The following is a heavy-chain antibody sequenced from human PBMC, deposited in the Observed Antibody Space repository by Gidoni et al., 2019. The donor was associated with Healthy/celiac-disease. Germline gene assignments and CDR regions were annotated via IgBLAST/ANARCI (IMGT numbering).Heavy chain of an antibody. J-gene: IGHJ4*02. Sequence: EVQLVQSGAEVKKPGESLRISCKGSGYSFTSYWISWVRQMPGKGLEWMGRIDPSYSYTNYSPSFQGHVTISADKSISTAYLQWSSLKASDTAMYYCARHEATVTPIDYWGQGTLVTVSS. D-gene: IGHD4-17*01. V-gene: IGHV5-10-1*03. CDR1: GYSFTSYW. CDR2: IDPSYSYT. CDR3: ARHEATVTPIDY.